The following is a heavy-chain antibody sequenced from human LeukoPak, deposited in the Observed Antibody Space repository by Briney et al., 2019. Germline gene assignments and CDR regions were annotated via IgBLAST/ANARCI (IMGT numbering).Heavy chain of an antibody. J-gene: IGHJ4*02. Sequence: SETLSLTCTVSGGSISSYYWSWIRQPPGKGLEWNGYIYYSGSTNYNPSLKSRVTISVDTSKNQFSLNLSSVTAADTAVYYCARVPYSRAYYFDYWGQGTLVTVSS. D-gene: IGHD1-26*01. CDR3: ARVPYSRAYYFDY. CDR1: GGSISSYY. CDR2: IYYSGST. V-gene: IGHV4-59*01.